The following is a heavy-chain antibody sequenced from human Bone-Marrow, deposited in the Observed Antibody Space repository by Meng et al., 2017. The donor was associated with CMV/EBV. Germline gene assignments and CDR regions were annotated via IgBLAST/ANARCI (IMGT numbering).Heavy chain of an antibody. CDR1: GFTFDDYG. CDR3: ARGVVGATGWFDP. CDR2: INWDGGST. Sequence: GESLKISCAASGFTFDDYGMSWVRQAPGKGMEWVSGINWDGGSTGYADSVKGRFTISRDNAKNSLYLQMNSLRAEDTALYHCARGVVGATGWFDPWGQGTLVTFYS. V-gene: IGHV3-20*01. J-gene: IGHJ5*02. D-gene: IGHD1-26*01.